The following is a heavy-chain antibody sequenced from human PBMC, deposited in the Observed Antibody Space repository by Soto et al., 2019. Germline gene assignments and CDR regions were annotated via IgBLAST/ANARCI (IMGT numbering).Heavy chain of an antibody. CDR1: GFTFSSYA. D-gene: IGHD4-4*01. Sequence: PGGSLRLSCAASGFTFSSYAMSWVRQAPGKGLEWVSAITSGGTTYYADSVKGRFTISRDNSKNTLYLQMNSLGAEDTAVYYCAKETWFRDDYIDVDHWGQGTLVTVSS. CDR2: ITSGGTT. CDR3: AKETWFRDDYIDVDH. J-gene: IGHJ4*02. V-gene: IGHV3-23*01.